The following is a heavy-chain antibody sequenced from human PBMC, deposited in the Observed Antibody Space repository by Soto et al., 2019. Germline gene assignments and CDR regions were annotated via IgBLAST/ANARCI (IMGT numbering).Heavy chain of an antibody. J-gene: IGHJ4*02. CDR1: GYTXTTYA. D-gene: IGHD3-22*01. CDR2: INAGNGNT. CDR3: ERDFYYDSSGYIEFYFDY. Sequence: SXKVSFKASGYTXTTYAMHLVRQAPGQSLEWMGWINAGNGNTKYSQKFQGRVKITRDTSASTAYMELSSLRSEDTAVYYCERDFYYDSSGYIEFYFDYWGQGTLGPVS. V-gene: IGHV1-3*01.